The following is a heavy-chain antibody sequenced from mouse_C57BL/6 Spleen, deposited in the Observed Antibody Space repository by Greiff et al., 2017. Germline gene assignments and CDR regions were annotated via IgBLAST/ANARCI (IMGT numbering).Heavy chain of an antibody. CDR3: ARLKDYYSNPYYAMDY. D-gene: IGHD2-5*01. Sequence: VKLVESGAELMKPGASVKLSCKATGYTFTGYWIEWVKQRPGHGLEWIGEILPGSGSTNYNEKFKGKATFTADTSSNTAYMQLSSLTTEDSAIYYCARLKDYYSNPYYAMDYWGQGTSVTVSS. J-gene: IGHJ4*01. V-gene: IGHV1-9*01. CDR1: GYTFTGYW. CDR2: ILPGSGST.